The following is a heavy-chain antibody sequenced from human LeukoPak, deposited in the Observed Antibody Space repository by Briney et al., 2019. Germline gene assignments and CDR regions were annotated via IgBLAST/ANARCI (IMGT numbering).Heavy chain of an antibody. CDR2: ISGAGDST. V-gene: IGHV3-23*01. D-gene: IGHD2-2*01. J-gene: IGHJ4*02. CDR3: ARDWRSASCFLY. CDR1: GFTFSSYG. Sequence: GGSLRLSCAASGFTFSSYGMSWVRQAPGKGLEWLSPISGAGDSTYYADAVKGRFTSSRDNAKNPLYLQMSSLRAEDTAVYCCARDWRSASCFLYWGQGTLVTVS.